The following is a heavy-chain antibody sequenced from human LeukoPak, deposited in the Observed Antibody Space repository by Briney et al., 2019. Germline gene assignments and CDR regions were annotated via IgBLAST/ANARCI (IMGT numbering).Heavy chain of an antibody. D-gene: IGHD3-10*01. CDR3: AREGGSGSYVDY. CDR1: GGTFSSYA. CDR2: IIPIFGTA. V-gene: IGHV1-69*01. Sequence: SVKVSCKASGGTFSSYAISWVRQAPGQGLEWMGGIIPIFGTANYAQKFPGRVTITADESTSTAYMELSSLRSEDTAVYYCAREGGSGSYVDYWGQGTLVTVSS. J-gene: IGHJ4*02.